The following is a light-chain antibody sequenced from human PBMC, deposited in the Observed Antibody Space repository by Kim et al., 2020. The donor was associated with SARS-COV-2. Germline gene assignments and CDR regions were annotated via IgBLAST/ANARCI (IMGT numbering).Light chain of an antibody. Sequence: DIQMTQSPSSLSASVGDRVTITCQASEAISNYLNWYQQKPGKAPKLLIYDASKLETGVPSRFSGSGAGTDFTFTISSLQPEDIASYYCQEYEDLLYTFGQGTKLKI. V-gene: IGKV1-33*01. CDR2: DAS. CDR1: EAISNY. CDR3: QEYEDLLYT. J-gene: IGKJ2*01.